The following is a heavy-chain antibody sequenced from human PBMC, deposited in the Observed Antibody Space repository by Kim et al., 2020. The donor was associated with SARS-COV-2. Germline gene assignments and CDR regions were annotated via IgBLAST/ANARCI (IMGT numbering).Heavy chain of an antibody. CDR2: IIPILGIA. CDR1: GGTFSSYA. V-gene: IGHV1-69*04. D-gene: IGHD1-26*01. J-gene: IGHJ6*02. CDR3: ARDRWELGGSYYYYGMDV. Sequence: SVKVSCKASGGTFSSYAISWVRQAPGQGLEWMGRIIPILGIANYAQKFQGRVTITADKSTSTAYMELSSLRSEDTAVYYCARDRWELGGSYYYYGMDVWGQGTTVTVSS.